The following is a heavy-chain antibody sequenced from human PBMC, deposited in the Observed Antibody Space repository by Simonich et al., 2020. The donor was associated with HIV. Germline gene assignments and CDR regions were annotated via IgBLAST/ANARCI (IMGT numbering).Heavy chain of an antibody. J-gene: IGHJ4*02. D-gene: IGHD3-3*01. CDR3: ARVGYYNFRSGYYTY. CDR1: GFTFSSYW. Sequence: EVQLGESGGGLVQPGGSLRLSCAASGFTFSSYWMHWVRNGPGKGLGWVSRMKRDGSRPSYAYAGKGRFTISRDNAKNTLYLQMNSLRAEDTAVYYCARVGYYNFRSGYYTYWGQGTLVTVSS. V-gene: IGHV3-74*01. CDR2: MKRDGSRP.